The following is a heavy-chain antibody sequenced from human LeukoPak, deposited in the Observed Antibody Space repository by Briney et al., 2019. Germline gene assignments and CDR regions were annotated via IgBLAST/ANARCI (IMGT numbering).Heavy chain of an antibody. CDR2: LNQDGSEK. D-gene: IGHD4-17*01. CDR3: VRGLYGY. J-gene: IGHJ4*02. V-gene: IGHV3-7*03. CDR1: GFTFSTSW. Sequence: SGGSLRLSCGASGFTFSTSWMIWVRQAPGKGLEWVANLNQDGSEKYYVDSVKGRFTISRDNGRNSLYLRMDSLRVEDTAVYYCVRGLYGYWGQGTLVTVSS.